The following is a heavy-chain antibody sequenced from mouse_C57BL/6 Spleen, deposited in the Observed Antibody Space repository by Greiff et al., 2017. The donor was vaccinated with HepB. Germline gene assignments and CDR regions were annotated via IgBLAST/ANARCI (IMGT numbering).Heavy chain of an antibody. CDR3: AREWAVVLGY. D-gene: IGHD1-1*01. V-gene: IGHV1-55*01. CDR2: IYPASGST. CDR1: GYTFTSYW. J-gene: IGHJ2*01. Sequence: QVQLQQPGAELVKPGASVKMSCKASGYTFTSYWITWVKQRPGQGLEWIGEIYPASGSTNYNEKFKSKATLTVDTSSSTAYMQLSSLTSEDSAVYYCAREWAVVLGYWGQGTTLTVSS.